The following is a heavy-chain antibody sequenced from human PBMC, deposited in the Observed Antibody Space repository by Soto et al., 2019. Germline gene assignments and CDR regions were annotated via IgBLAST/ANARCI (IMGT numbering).Heavy chain of an antibody. Sequence: GESLKISCKGSGYNFNIYQIGWVRHVPGKGLESVAIICPTDSNSRYSPSFEGHVIFTADKSISNVYLQWSSLKASDTATYYCATRAEGSSSWRPFDNRGQGRMVTVSS. V-gene: IGHV5-51*01. CDR3: ATRAEGSSSWRPFDN. J-gene: IGHJ3*01. CDR1: GYNFNIYQ. D-gene: IGHD6-13*01. CDR2: ICPTDSNS.